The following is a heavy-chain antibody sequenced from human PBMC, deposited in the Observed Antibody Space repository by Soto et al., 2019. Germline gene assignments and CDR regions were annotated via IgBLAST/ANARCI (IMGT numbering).Heavy chain of an antibody. V-gene: IGHV3-23*01. D-gene: IGHD1-26*01. CDR2: IGGDGGSP. CDR1: GFTFSEFA. CDR3: AKDGPYSGSYDY. Sequence: GGSLRLSCAASGFTFSEFAMSWVRQAPGKGLEWVSVIGGDGGSPYYADSVKGRFTVSRDNSKSTLYLQMDSLRAEDTAVYYCAKDGPYSGSYDYWGQGTLVTVSS. J-gene: IGHJ4*02.